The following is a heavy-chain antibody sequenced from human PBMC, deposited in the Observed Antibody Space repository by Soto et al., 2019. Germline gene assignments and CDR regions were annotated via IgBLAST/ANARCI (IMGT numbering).Heavy chain of an antibody. CDR1: GFTFSSYA. V-gene: IGHV3-23*01. CDR3: AKESSGSYKYGMDV. CDR2: ISGSGGST. J-gene: IGHJ6*02. D-gene: IGHD1-26*01. Sequence: PGGSLRLSCAASGFTFSSYALSWVRQAPGKGLEWVSAISGSGGSTYYADSVQGRFTISRDNSKNTLYLQMNSLRAEDTAVYYCAKESSGSYKYGMDVWGQGTTVTVSS.